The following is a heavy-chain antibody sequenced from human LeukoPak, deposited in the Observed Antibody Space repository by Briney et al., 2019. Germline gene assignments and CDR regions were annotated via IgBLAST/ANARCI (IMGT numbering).Heavy chain of an antibody. D-gene: IGHD7-27*01. CDR1: GFTFSSYT. V-gene: IGHV3-23*01. CDR3: AKDGGLWVSAHWGDS. J-gene: IGHJ4*02. CDR2: ITTSDGNT. Sequence: PEGSLRLSCAASGFTFSSYTMSWVRQAPGKGLEWVSTITTSDGNTYYADSVKGRFTVSRGNSKNTLYLQMNSLRAEDTAVYYCAKDGGLWVSAHWGDSWGRGTLVTVSS.